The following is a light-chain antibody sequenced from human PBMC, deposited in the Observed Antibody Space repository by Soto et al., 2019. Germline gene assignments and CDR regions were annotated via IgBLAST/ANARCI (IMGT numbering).Light chain of an antibody. CDR3: QQRINWRST. CDR2: DAS. V-gene: IGKV3-11*01. J-gene: IGKJ4*01. CDR1: QSVRTY. Sequence: EIVMTQSPATLSVSPGERATLSCRASQSVRTYVAWYQQKAGQAPRLLIYDASNRATGIPARFSGSGSGTDFTLTISSLEPEDFAVYFCQQRINWRSTFGGGPKVDIK.